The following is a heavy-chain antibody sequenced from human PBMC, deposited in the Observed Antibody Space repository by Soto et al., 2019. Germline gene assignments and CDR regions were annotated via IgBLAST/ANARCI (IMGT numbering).Heavy chain of an antibody. CDR3: ARSPWGYYDSSGYRGYFLDY. Sequence: PSETLSLTCTVSGGSISSYYWSWIRQPPGKGLEWIGYIYYSGSTNYNPSLKSRVTISVDTSKNQFSLKLSSVTAADTAVYYCARSPWGYYDSSGYRGYFLDYWGQGTLVTVSS. CDR2: IYYSGST. V-gene: IGHV4-59*01. D-gene: IGHD3-22*01. J-gene: IGHJ4*02. CDR1: GGSISSYY.